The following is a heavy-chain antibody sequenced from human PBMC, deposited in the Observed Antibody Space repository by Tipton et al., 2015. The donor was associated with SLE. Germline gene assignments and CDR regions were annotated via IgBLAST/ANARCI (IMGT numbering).Heavy chain of an antibody. Sequence: TLSLTCAVYGGSFSGYYWSWIRQPPGKGLEWIGEINHSGSTNYNPSLKSRVTISVDTSKNQFSLKLSSVTAADTAVYYCARAGGSGKSSDAFDIWGQGTMVTVS. CDR1: GGSFSGYY. CDR2: INHSGST. J-gene: IGHJ3*02. V-gene: IGHV4-34*01. CDR3: ARAGGSGKSSDAFDI.